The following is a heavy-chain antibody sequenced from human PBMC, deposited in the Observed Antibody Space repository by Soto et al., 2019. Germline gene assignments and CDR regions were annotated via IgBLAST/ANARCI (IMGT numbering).Heavy chain of an antibody. CDR1: GGSISSYY. V-gene: IGHV5-10-1*01. CDR3: ARRDIAAAGPYGMDV. J-gene: IGHJ6*02. D-gene: IGHD6-13*01. CDR2: IDPSDSYT. Sequence: ETLSLTCTVSGGSISSYYWSWVRQMPGKGLEWMGRIDPSDSYTNYSPSFQGHVTISADKSISTAYLQWSSLKASDTAMYYCARRDIAAAGPYGMDVWGQGTTVTVSS.